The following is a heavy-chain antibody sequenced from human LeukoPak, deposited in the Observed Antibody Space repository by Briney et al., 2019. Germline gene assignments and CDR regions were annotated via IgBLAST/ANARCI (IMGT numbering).Heavy chain of an antibody. J-gene: IGHJ4*02. CDR2: INAYNGYT. CDR1: GYTFTNYG. D-gene: IGHD6-19*01. CDR3: ARGRGSSDWYYCDN. Sequence: GASVKVSCKASGYTFTNYGTTWVRQAPGQGLEWMGWINAYNGYTNYAQKIQDRVTVTTDTSTSTAYMELRSLRSDDTAVYYCARGRGSSDWYYCDNWGQGTLVTVSS. V-gene: IGHV1-18*04.